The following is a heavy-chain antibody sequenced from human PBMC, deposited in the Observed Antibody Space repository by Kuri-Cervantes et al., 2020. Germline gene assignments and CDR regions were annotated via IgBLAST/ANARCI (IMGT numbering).Heavy chain of an antibody. D-gene: IGHD6-13*01. V-gene: IGHV3-74*01. CDR1: GFTFSSYA. Sequence: GGSLRLYCPASGFTFSSYAMNWVRQAPGKGLVWVSRINSDGSSTSYADSVKGRFTISRDNAKNTLYLQMNSLRAEDTAVYYCARGRYSSSLAPAEYFQDWGQGTLVTVSS. CDR2: INSDGSST. CDR3: ARGRYSSSLAPAEYFQD. J-gene: IGHJ1*01.